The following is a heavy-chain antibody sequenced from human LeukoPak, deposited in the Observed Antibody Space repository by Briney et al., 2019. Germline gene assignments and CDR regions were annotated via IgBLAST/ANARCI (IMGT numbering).Heavy chain of an antibody. D-gene: IGHD5-24*01. CDR1: GFTFSDYY. J-gene: IGHJ6*02. V-gene: IGHV3-11*06. CDR2: ISSSSSYT. Sequence: GGSLRLSCAASGFTFSDYYMSWIRQAPGKGLEWVSYISSSSSYTNYADSVKGRFTISRDNAKNSLYLQMNSLRAEETAVYYCAKMRVEYYYYYGMDVWGQGTTVTVSS. CDR3: AKMRVEYYYYYGMDV.